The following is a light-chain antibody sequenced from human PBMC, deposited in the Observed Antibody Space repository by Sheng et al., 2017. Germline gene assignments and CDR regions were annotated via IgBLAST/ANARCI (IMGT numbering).Light chain of an antibody. J-gene: IGLJ2*01. CDR3: SSYTSSSTII. CDR1: GRDVGAYSY. CDR2: EVN. Sequence: QSALTQPASVSGSPGQSITISCTGSGRDVGAYSYVSWYQQHPGKAPQLIIYEVNERPSGVSTRFSGSKSGNTASLTISGLQAEDEANFYCSSYTSSSTIIFGGGTKLTVL. V-gene: IGLV2-14*03.